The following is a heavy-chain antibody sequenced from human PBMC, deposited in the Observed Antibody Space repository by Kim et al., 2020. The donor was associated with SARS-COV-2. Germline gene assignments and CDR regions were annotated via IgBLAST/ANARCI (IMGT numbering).Heavy chain of an antibody. D-gene: IGHD5-18*01. Sequence: NPSLKSRVTISVDTSKNQFSLKLSSVTAADTAVYYCAKEGDSYGYVGFDPWGQGTLVTVSS. V-gene: IGHV4-59*01. CDR3: AKEGDSYGYVGFDP. J-gene: IGHJ5*02.